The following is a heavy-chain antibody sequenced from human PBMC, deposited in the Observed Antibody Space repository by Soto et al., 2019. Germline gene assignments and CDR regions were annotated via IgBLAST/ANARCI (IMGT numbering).Heavy chain of an antibody. Sequence: QVQVVESGGGVVQPGRSLRLSCAASGFTFSNYGMHWVRQAPGKGLEWVALIWYDGSKKYYADSVKGRFTVSRDNSKNTLDLQMNSLRAEDTAVYYCAREAVRWADYYALDVWGQGTTVTVSS. CDR2: IWYDGSKK. D-gene: IGHD3-10*01. CDR3: AREAVRWADYYALDV. CDR1: GFTFSNYG. J-gene: IGHJ6*02. V-gene: IGHV3-33*01.